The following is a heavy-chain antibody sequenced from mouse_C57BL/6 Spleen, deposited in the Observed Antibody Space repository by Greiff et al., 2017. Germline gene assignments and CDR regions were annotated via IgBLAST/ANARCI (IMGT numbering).Heavy chain of an antibody. CDR1: GFTFSDYG. CDR2: ISSGSSTI. Sequence: EVMLVESGGGLVKPGGSLKLSCAASGFTFSDYGMHWVRQAPEKGLEWVAYISSGSSTIYYADTVKGRFTISRDNAKNTLFLQMTSLRSEDTAMYYCARGFYYYGSSYLDYWGQGTTLTVSS. CDR3: ARGFYYYGSSYLDY. D-gene: IGHD1-1*01. J-gene: IGHJ2*01. V-gene: IGHV5-17*01.